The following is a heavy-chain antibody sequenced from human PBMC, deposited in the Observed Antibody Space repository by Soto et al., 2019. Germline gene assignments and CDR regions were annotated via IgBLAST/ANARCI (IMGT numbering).Heavy chain of an antibody. J-gene: IGHJ5*02. D-gene: IGHD3-10*01. CDR2: IIPMYGPA. CDR3: ARVTSMVRGVIDNWFDP. Sequence: QVPLVQSGAEVKKPGSSVTVSCKASGGTFSSYAIHWVRQAPGQGLEWMGGIIPMYGPAKYAQRFQGRVTSNADESTTTVYMELTSLTSQDTAVYYCARVTSMVRGVIDNWFDPWGHGTLVTVSS. V-gene: IGHV1-69*01. CDR1: GGTFSSYA.